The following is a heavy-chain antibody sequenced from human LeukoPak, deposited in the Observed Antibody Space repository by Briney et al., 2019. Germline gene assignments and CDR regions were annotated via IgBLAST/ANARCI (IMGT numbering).Heavy chain of an antibody. D-gene: IGHD6-13*01. CDR2: INHSGST. CDR1: GGSFSGYY. J-gene: IGHJ4*02. Sequence: SETLSLTCAVYGGSFSGYYWSWIRQPPGEGLEWIGEINHSGSTNYNPSLKSRVTISVDTSKNQFSLKLSSVTAADTAVYYCARAGAAAALGRFDNWGQGILVTVSS. CDR3: ARAGAAAALGRFDN. V-gene: IGHV4-34*01.